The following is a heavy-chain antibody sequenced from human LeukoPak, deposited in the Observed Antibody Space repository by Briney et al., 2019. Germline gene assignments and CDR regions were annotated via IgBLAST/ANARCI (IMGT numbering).Heavy chain of an antibody. J-gene: IGHJ4*02. D-gene: IGHD2-2*01. CDR2: IYHSGST. CDR1: GYSISSGYY. V-gene: IGHV4-38-2*01. CDR3: ARLGGPAGHHDY. Sequence: SETLSLTCAVSGYSISSGYYWGWIRQPPGKGLEWIGSIYHSGSTYYNPSLKSRVTISVDTSKNQFSLKLSSVTAADTAVYYCARLGGPAGHHDYWGQGTLVTVSS.